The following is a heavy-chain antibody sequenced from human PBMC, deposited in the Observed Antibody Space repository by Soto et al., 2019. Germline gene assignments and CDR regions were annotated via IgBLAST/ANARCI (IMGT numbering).Heavy chain of an antibody. CDR2: ISAYNANT. J-gene: IGHJ4*02. CDR3: ARGNRKLASPFDS. Sequence: ASVKVSCKASGYTFTSDGITWVRQAPGQGLEWMGWISAYNANTNYAQKFQGRVTMTTDTSTTTAYMELRSLSSEDTAVYYCARGNRKLASPFDSWGQGTLVTVSS. CDR1: GYTFTSDG. D-gene: IGHD6-6*01. V-gene: IGHV1-18*01.